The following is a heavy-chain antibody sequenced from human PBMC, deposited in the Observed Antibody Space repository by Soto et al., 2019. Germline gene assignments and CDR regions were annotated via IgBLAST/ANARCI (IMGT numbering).Heavy chain of an antibody. Sequence: SETLPLTYAVYGGSFSCYYGSWLRQTPGKGLEWIGEINHMGSPNYIPSLKSRVTISVDTSKNQLSRKMTSVTAADTAVYSCATENWSNHYFDTWGQGTLVTVSS. D-gene: IGHD1-1*01. CDR2: INHMGSP. J-gene: IGHJ5*02. V-gene: IGHV4-34*01. CDR1: GGSFSCYY. CDR3: ATENWSNHYFDT.